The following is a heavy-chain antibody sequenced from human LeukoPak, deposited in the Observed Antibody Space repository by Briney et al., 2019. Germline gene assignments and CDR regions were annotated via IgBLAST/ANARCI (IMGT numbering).Heavy chain of an antibody. Sequence: SVKVSCKASGDTFIRYGISWVRQAPGQGLEWMGGIIPLFGTANYAQKFQGRVTITADESTSTVYMELNSLRFEDTAVYYCAREWNYETNGYFFYYWGQGTLVTVSS. CDR1: GDTFIRYG. CDR2: IIPLFGTA. J-gene: IGHJ4*02. CDR3: AREWNYETNGYFFYY. V-gene: IGHV1-69*13. D-gene: IGHD3-22*01.